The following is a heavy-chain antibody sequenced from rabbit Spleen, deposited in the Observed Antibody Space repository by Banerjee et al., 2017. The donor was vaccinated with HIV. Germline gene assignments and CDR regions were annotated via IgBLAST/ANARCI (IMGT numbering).Heavy chain of an antibody. Sequence: QSVEESGGDLVKPGASLTLTCTASGFSFSDNDYMCWVRQAQGKGLEWIACIYNGDGSTYYASWVNGRFTISKTSSTTVTLQMTSLTAADTATYFCARRDAIYIGYGWGSLNLWGPGTLVTVS. CDR2: IYNGDGST. D-gene: IGHD6-1*01. CDR3: ARRDAIYIGYGWGSLNL. J-gene: IGHJ4*01. CDR1: GFSFSDNDY. V-gene: IGHV1S40*01.